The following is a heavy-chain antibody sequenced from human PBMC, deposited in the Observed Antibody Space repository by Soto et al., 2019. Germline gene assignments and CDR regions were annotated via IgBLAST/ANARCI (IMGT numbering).Heavy chain of an antibody. Sequence: GGSLRLSCAASGFTFSSYAMSWVRQAPGKGLEWVSAISGSGGSTYYADSVKGRFTISRDNSKNTLYLQMNSLRAEDTAVYYCAKDCRGRIAAAGGMDVWGQGTTVTVSS. J-gene: IGHJ6*02. D-gene: IGHD6-13*01. CDR2: ISGSGGST. CDR1: GFTFSSYA. CDR3: AKDCRGRIAAAGGMDV. V-gene: IGHV3-23*01.